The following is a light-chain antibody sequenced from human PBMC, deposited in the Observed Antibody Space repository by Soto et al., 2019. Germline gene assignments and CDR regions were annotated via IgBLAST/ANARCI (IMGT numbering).Light chain of an antibody. Sequence: QSALTQPASVSGSPGQSITISCTGTSSVVGSHSYVSWYQQHPGKAPKLMIYEVTNRPSGVSNRFSGSKSGNTASLTISGLQADDEADYYCASYTSSTTLVVFGGGAKLTVL. CDR2: EVT. J-gene: IGLJ2*01. CDR3: ASYTSSTTLVV. CDR1: SSVVGSHSY. V-gene: IGLV2-14*03.